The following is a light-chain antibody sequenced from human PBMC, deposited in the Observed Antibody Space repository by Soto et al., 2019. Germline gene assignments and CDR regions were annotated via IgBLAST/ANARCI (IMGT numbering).Light chain of an antibody. CDR1: SDSVSTSYY. CDR3: VLYMGSGIRV. Sequence: QTVVTQEPSFSVSPGGTVTLTCGLSSDSVSTSYYPSCYQQTPGQAPRTLIDSTNTRSSGVPDRFSGSILGNKAALTITGAQADDESDYYCVLYMGSGIRVFGGGTKVTVL. CDR2: STN. J-gene: IGLJ3*02. V-gene: IGLV8-61*01.